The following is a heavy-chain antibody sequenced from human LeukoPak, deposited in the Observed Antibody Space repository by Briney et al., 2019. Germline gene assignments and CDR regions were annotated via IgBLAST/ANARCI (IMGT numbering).Heavy chain of an antibody. CDR3: ARGGSGWYHWFDP. J-gene: IGHJ5*02. D-gene: IGHD6-19*01. Sequence: GESLKISCKGSGYSFTTYWIARVRQMPGKGLEWMGIIYPGDSDTRYSPSFQGQVTISADNSISTAYLKWSSLKASDTAMYYCARGGSGWYHWFDPWGQGTLVTVSS. CDR1: GYSFTTYW. CDR2: IYPGDSDT. V-gene: IGHV5-51*01.